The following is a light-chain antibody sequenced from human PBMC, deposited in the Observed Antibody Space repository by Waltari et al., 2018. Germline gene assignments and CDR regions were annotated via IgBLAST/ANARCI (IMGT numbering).Light chain of an antibody. CDR1: QAISSW. CDR2: HAS. CDR3: QQGSAFPPT. V-gene: IGKV1-12*01. J-gene: IGKJ1*01. Sequence: EIQMTQSPSSVSASAGDTVSITCRASQAISSWLAWYQQKPGDSPNLLIYHASNVQSGVPSRFSGSGSGTDFTLTISSLRPEDSATYYCQQGSAFPPTFGQGTKVEV.